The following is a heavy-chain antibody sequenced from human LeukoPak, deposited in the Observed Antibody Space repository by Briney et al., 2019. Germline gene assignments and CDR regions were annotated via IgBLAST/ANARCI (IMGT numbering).Heavy chain of an antibody. D-gene: IGHD4-17*01. CDR2: IIPIFGTA. CDR1: GGTFSSYA. V-gene: IGHV1-69*13. Sequence: ASVTVSCKASGGTFSSYAISWVRQAPGQGLEWMGGIIPIFGTANYAQKFQGRVTITADESTSTAYMELSSLRSEDTAVYYCARSYGDYVNFDYWGQGTLVTVSS. J-gene: IGHJ4*02. CDR3: ARSYGDYVNFDY.